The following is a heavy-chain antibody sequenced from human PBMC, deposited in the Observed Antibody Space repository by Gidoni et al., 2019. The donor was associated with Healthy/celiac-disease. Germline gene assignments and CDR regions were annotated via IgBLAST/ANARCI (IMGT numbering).Heavy chain of an antibody. V-gene: IGHV4-38-2*02. J-gene: IGHJ5*02. Sequence: QVQLQASGPGLVKPSETLSLTCTVSGYPIRSGYYWGWIRQPPGKGLEWIGSIYHSGSTYYNPSLKSRVTISVDTSKNQFSLKLSSVTAADTAVYYCAREMGRIAAPTAWFDPWGQGTLVTVSS. CDR3: AREMGRIAAPTAWFDP. D-gene: IGHD6-6*01. CDR2: IYHSGST. CDR1: GYPIRSGYY.